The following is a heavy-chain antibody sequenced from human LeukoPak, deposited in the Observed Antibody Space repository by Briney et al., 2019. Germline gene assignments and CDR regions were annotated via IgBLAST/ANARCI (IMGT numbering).Heavy chain of an antibody. J-gene: IGHJ4*02. CDR3: ARDLSEDTAMGPFDY. D-gene: IGHD5-18*01. Sequence: GGSLRLSCAASGFTLSDYYMSWIRQAPGKGLEWVSYISSSSSYTNYADSVKGRFTISRDNAKNSLYLQMNSLRAEDTAVYYCARDLSEDTAMGPFDYWGQGTLVTVSS. V-gene: IGHV3-11*06. CDR1: GFTLSDYY. CDR2: ISSSSSYT.